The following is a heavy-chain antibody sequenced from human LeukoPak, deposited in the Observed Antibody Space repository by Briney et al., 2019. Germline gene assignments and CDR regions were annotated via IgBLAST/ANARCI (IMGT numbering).Heavy chain of an antibody. V-gene: IGHV4-34*01. CDR3: ASLRRVIAARPGYFDY. CDR1: GGSFSGYY. D-gene: IGHD6-6*01. CDR2: INHSGST. Sequence: PSETLSHTCAVYGGSFSGYYWSWIRQPPGKGLEWIGEINHSGSTNYNPSLKSRVTISVDTSKNQFSLKLSSVTAADTAVYYCASLRRVIAARPGYFDYWGQGTLVTVSS. J-gene: IGHJ4*02.